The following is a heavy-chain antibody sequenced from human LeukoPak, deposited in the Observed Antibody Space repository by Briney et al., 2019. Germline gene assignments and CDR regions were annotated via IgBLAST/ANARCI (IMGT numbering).Heavy chain of an antibody. Sequence: SETLSLTCTVSGGSISSYYWSWIRQPPGKGLEWIGYIYTSGSTNYNPSLKSRVTISVDTSKNQFSLKLSSVTAADTAVYYCARHKRYCSSTSAHICYYYYYMDVWGKGTTVTVSS. CDR2: IYTSGST. V-gene: IGHV4-4*09. J-gene: IGHJ6*03. CDR3: ARHKRYCSSTSAHICYYYYYMDV. CDR1: GGSISSYY. D-gene: IGHD2-2*01.